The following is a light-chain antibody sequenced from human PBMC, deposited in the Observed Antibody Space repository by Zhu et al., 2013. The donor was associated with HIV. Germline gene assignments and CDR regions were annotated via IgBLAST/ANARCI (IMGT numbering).Light chain of an antibody. CDR1: QSISNY. Sequence: DIQMTQSPSSLSASVGDRVAITCRASQSISNYLNWYQQKPGKAPKLLISTTSTLQSGSHQGSVAVDLGQISVSPSPACSLMILLTYYCQHYEXLFCDFGRGTTVEIK. J-gene: IGKJ1*01. CDR2: TTS. V-gene: IGKV1-39*01. CDR3: QHYEXLFCD.